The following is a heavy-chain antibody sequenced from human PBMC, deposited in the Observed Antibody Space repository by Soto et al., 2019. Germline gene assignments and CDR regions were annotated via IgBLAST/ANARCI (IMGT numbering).Heavy chain of an antibody. CDR2: INPGNGNT. Sequence: GASVKVSCKASGYTFTNYAIHWVRQVPGQRLEWMGWINPGNGNTKYSQKFRGRVTITRDTSATTAYMELSSLKSEDTAVYFCMSGPFDYWGQGTLVTVSS. CDR1: GYTFTNYA. J-gene: IGHJ4*02. CDR3: MSGPFDY. V-gene: IGHV1-3*01.